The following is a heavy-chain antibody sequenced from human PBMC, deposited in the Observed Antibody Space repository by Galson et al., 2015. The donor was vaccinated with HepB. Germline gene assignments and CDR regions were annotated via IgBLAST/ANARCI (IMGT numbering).Heavy chain of an antibody. CDR3: ASLADKVVVVAAKRYDAFDI. D-gene: IGHD2-15*01. V-gene: IGHV3-74*01. Sequence: SLRLSCAASGFTFSSYWMHWVRQAPGKGLVWVSRINSDGSSTSYADSVKGRFTISRDNAKNTLYLQMNSLRAEDTAVYYCASLADKVVVVAAKRYDAFDIWGQGTMVTVSS. CDR1: GFTFSSYW. J-gene: IGHJ3*02. CDR2: INSDGSST.